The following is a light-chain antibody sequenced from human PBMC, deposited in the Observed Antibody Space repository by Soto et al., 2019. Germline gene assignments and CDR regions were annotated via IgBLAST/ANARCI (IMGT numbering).Light chain of an antibody. J-gene: IGKJ1*01. Sequence: DIVMTQSPDSLAVSLGERATINCKSSQSILYSPNNKNYLAWYQQKPGQPPKLLIYWASTRESWVPDRFSGIGSVTDFPLTISGLQAEDVAFYYCQLYYHAPQNFGQGTKVEIK. CDR2: WAS. V-gene: IGKV4-1*01. CDR1: QSILYSPNNKNY. CDR3: QLYYHAPQN.